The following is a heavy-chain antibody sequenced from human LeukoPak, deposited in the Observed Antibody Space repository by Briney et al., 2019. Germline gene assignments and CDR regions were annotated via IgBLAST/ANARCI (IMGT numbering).Heavy chain of an antibody. CDR1: GGSFSGYY. Sequence: SETLSLTCAVYGGSFSGYYWSWIRQPPGKGLEWIGEINHSGSTNYNPSLKSRVTISVDTSKNQFSLKLSSVTAADTAVDYCATRSGWIRAFDIWGQGTMVTVSS. D-gene: IGHD6-19*01. CDR3: ATRSGWIRAFDI. CDR2: INHSGST. J-gene: IGHJ3*02. V-gene: IGHV4-34*01.